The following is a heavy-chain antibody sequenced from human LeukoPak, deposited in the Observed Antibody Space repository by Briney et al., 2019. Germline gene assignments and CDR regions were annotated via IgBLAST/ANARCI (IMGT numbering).Heavy chain of an antibody. V-gene: IGHV4-34*01. J-gene: IGHJ4*02. CDR2: INHSGST. CDR3: ARGGDGYNYCCDDY. D-gene: IGHD5-24*01. Sequence: PSETLSLTCAVYGGSFSGYYWSWIRQPPGKGLEWIGEINHSGSTNYNPSLKSRVTISVDTSKNQFSLKLSSVTAADTAVYYCARGGDGYNYCCDDYWGQGTLVTVSS. CDR1: GGSFSGYY.